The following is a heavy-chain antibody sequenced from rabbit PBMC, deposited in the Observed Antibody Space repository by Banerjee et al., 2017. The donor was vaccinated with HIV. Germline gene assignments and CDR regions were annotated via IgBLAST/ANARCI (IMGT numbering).Heavy chain of an antibody. CDR3: ARDSASSFSSYGMDL. CDR1: GFSFSNKAV. Sequence: QEQLVESGGGLVQPTGSLKLSCTASGFSFSNKAVMCWVRQTPGKGLEWIACINAVTGKAVYASWAKGRFTFSKTSSTTVTLQMTSLTAADTATYFCARDSASSFSSYGMDLWGPGTLVTVS. D-gene: IGHD8-1*01. J-gene: IGHJ6*01. CDR2: INAVTGKA. V-gene: IGHV1S45*01.